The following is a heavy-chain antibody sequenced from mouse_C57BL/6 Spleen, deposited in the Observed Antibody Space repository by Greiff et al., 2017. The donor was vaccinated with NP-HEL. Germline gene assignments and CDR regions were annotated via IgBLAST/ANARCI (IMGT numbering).Heavy chain of an antibody. CDR2: ISSGGSYT. D-gene: IGHD2-4*01. V-gene: IGHV5-6*01. Sequence: VQLKESGGDLVKPGGSLKLSCAASGFTFSSYGMSWVRQTPDKRLEWVATISSGGSYTYYPDSVKGRFTISRDNAKNTLYLQMSSLKSEDTAMYYCARILYDYDVDYWGQGTTLTVSS. CDR3: ARILYDYDVDY. CDR1: GFTFSSYG. J-gene: IGHJ2*01.